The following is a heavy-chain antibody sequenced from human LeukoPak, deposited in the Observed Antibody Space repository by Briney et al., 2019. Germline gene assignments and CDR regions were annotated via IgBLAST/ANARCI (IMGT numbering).Heavy chain of an antibody. CDR1: GFTFSSYS. J-gene: IGHJ4*02. CDR3: AKDKFGGDQQLVRGYDY. V-gene: IGHV3-21*04. CDR2: ISSSSSYI. Sequence: GGSLRLSCAASGFTFSSYSMNWVRQAPGKGLEWVSSISSSSSYIYYADSVKGRFTISRDNAKNSLYLQMNSLRAEDTALYYCAKDKFGGDQQLVRGYDYWGQGILVTVSS. D-gene: IGHD6-13*01.